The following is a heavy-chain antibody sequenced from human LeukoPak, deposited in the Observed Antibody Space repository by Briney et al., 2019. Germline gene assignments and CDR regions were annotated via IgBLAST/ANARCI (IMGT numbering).Heavy chain of an antibody. CDR3: ARDQIVVVTAIVVYYYGMDV. Sequence: PGRSLRLSCAASGFTFSSYAMHRVRQAPGKGLEWVAVISYDGSNKYYADSVKGRFTISRDNSKNTLYLQMNSLRAEDTAVYYCARDQIVVVTAIVVYYYGMDVWGQGTTVTVSS. CDR1: GFTFSSYA. V-gene: IGHV3-30*04. CDR2: ISYDGSNK. J-gene: IGHJ6*02. D-gene: IGHD2-21*02.